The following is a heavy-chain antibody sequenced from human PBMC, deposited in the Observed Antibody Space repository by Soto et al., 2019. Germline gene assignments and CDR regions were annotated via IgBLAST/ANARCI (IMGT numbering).Heavy chain of an antibody. CDR1: GCTFSCYA. D-gene: IGHD1-26*01. CDR3: ARVWELKRPGDY. CDR2: IIPLFVTA. V-gene: IGHV1-69*01. Sequence: QVQLVQSGAEVKKPGSSVQVSCKSAGCTFSCYAIRCVRQAPGQGLEWMGGIIPLFVTANYAQKFQGRVTIAAASSTSTASMELISLRSEDTAVYYCARVWELKRPGDYWGQVNLVTVAS. J-gene: IGHJ4*02.